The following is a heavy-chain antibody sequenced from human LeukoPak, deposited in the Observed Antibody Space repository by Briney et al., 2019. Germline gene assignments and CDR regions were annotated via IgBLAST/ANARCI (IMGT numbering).Heavy chain of an antibody. D-gene: IGHD3-10*01. V-gene: IGHV4-39*01. Sequence: SETLSLTCSVSGGSLSSGSYYWGWIRQPPRKGLEWIGSIYYSGSTHYNPSLKSRVTISIDTSKNQFSLKVSSVTAADTAVYFCATAPFGDFDYRGQGTLVTVSS. CDR3: ATAPFGDFDY. CDR2: IYYSGST. J-gene: IGHJ4*02. CDR1: GGSLSSGSYY.